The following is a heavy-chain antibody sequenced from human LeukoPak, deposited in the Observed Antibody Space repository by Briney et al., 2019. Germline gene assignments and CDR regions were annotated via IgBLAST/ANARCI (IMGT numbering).Heavy chain of an antibody. D-gene: IGHD4-17*01. CDR1: GGSINSCY. CDR2: IYTSGST. CDR3: ARGGGDSDFGP. V-gene: IGHV4-4*07. J-gene: IGHJ5*02. Sequence: PSETLSLTCTVSGGSINSCYWSWIRQPAGKGLEWTGRIYTSGSTNYNPSLKSRVTMSVDTSKNQFSLKLSSVTAADTAVYYCARGGGDSDFGPWGQGTLVTVSS.